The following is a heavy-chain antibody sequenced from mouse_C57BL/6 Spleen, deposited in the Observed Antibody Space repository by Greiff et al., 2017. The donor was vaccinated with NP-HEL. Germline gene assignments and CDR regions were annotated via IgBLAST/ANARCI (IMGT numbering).Heavy chain of an antibody. CDR3: ARPREGPLYAMDY. D-gene: IGHD3-3*01. CDR2: INPNNGGT. Sequence: EVQLQQSGPELVKPGASVKISCKASGYTFTDYYMNWVKQSHGKSLEWIGDINPNNGGTSYNQKFKGKATLTVDKSSSTAYMELRSLTSEDSAVYYCARPREGPLYAMDYWGQGTSVTVSS. V-gene: IGHV1-26*01. J-gene: IGHJ4*01. CDR1: GYTFTDYY.